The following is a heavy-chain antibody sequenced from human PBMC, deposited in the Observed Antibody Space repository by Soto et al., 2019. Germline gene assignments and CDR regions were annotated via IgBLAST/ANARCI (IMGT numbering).Heavy chain of an antibody. Sequence: QVQLVESGGGVVQPGRSLRLSCAASGFTFSTYAIHWVRQAPGKGLEWVAVISYDGSNKYYADSVKGRFTISRDNSKNTLYLQMNSLRAEDTAVYYCARSEDTAMTYYYFAYWGQGTLVTVSS. D-gene: IGHD5-18*01. J-gene: IGHJ4*01. CDR2: ISYDGSNK. V-gene: IGHV3-30-3*01. CDR3: ARSEDTAMTYYYFAY. CDR1: GFTFSTYA.